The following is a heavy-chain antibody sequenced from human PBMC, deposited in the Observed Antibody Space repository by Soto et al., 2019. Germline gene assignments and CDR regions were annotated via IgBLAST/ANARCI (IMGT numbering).Heavy chain of an antibody. CDR1: GFTFSSYG. CDR3: ARDQAGIAAAGKIDY. D-gene: IGHD6-13*01. V-gene: IGHV3-33*01. CDR2: IWYDGSNK. J-gene: IGHJ4*02. Sequence: QVQLVESGGGVVQPGRSLRLSCAASGFTFSSYGMHWVRQAPGKGLEWVAVIWYDGSNKYYADSVKGRFTISRDNSKNTLYLQMNSLRAEDTGVYYCARDQAGIAAAGKIDYWGQGTLVTVSS.